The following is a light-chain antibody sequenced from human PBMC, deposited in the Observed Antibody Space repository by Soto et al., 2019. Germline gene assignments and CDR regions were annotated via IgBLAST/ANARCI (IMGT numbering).Light chain of an antibody. CDR3: SSYTSSSTSV. CDR1: SSDVGGYNY. Sequence: ALPQPASVSGSPGQSITISCTGTSSDVGGYNYVSWYQQHPGKAPKLMIYDVSNRPSGVSNRFSGSKSGNTASLTISGLQAEDEADYYCSSYTSSSTSVFGGGTKLTVL. V-gene: IGLV2-14*01. J-gene: IGLJ2*01. CDR2: DVS.